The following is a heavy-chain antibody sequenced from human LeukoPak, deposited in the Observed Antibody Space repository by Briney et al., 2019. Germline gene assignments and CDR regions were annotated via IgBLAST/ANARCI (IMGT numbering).Heavy chain of an antibody. Sequence: SETLSLTCTVSGDSISSGYYWGWIRQPAGKGLEWIGRIYTSGTTNYNPSLKSRVTMSVDTSKNQFSLNLSSVTAADTAVYYCARGFYGDYVFDYWGQGTLVTVSS. J-gene: IGHJ4*02. CDR1: GDSISSGYY. V-gene: IGHV4-4*07. CDR3: ARGFYGDYVFDY. D-gene: IGHD4-17*01. CDR2: IYTSGTT.